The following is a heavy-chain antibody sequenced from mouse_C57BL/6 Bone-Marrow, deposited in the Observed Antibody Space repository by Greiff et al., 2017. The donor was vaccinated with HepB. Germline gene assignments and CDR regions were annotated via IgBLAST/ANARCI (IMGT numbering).Heavy chain of an antibody. CDR2: ISSGSSTI. D-gene: IGHD2-3*01. CDR1: GFTFSDYG. Sequence: EVMLVESGGGLVKPGGSLKLSCAASGFTFSDYGMHWVRQAPEKGLEWVAYISSGSSTIYYADTVKGRFTISRDNAKNTLFLQMTSLRSEDTAMYYCARLPIYDAPWFAYWGQGTLVTVSA. CDR3: ARLPIYDAPWFAY. J-gene: IGHJ3*01. V-gene: IGHV5-17*01.